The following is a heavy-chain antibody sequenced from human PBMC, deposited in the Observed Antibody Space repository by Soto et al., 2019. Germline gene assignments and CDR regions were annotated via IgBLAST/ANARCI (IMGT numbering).Heavy chain of an antibody. Sequence: LRLSCAASGFTFSSYAMSWVRQAPGKGLEWVSAISGSGGSTYYADSVKGRFTISRDNSKNTLYLQMNSLRAEDTAVYYCAKDGGIAAAGPIDNWFDPWGQGTLVTVSS. CDR2: ISGSGGST. V-gene: IGHV3-23*01. CDR3: AKDGGIAAAGPIDNWFDP. CDR1: GFTFSSYA. J-gene: IGHJ5*02. D-gene: IGHD6-13*01.